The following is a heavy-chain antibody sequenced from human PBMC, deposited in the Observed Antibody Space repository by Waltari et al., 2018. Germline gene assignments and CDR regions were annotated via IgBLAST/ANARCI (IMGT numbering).Heavy chain of an antibody. Sequence: EVQLVESGGGLVKPGGSLRLSCAASGFTFSSYSMNWVRQAPGKGLEWVSSISSSSSYIYYADSVKGRFTISRDNAKNSLYLQMNSLRAEDTAVYYCARDGPSVHCGGDCYDAFDIWGQGTMVTVSS. D-gene: IGHD2-21*01. CDR3: ARDGPSVHCGGDCYDAFDI. CDR1: GFTFSSYS. CDR2: ISSSSSYI. V-gene: IGHV3-21*01. J-gene: IGHJ3*02.